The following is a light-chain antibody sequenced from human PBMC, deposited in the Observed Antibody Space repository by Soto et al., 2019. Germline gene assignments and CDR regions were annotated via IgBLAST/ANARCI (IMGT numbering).Light chain of an antibody. CDR1: HSVISN. J-gene: IGKJ4*01. CDR2: DAS. Sequence: IEMKKSPATLSVTPGEIARLYFRPIHSVISNLAWHQQKPGQAPRILMYDASTRATGISARFSGSGSGTEFTLTVSRLEPEDSAIYYCQQRSNWPPIINCGGGTKV. CDR3: QQRSNWPPIIN. V-gene: IGKV3-15*01.